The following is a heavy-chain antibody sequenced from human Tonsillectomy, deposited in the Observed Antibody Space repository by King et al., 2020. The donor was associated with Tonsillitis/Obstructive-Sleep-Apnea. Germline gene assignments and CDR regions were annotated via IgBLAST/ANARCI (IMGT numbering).Heavy chain of an antibody. J-gene: IGHJ6*03. D-gene: IGHD4-17*01. V-gene: IGHV4-39*01. CDR3: ARHKGTVTTGYYYNMDV. Sequence: QMQESGPGLVKPSETLSLTCTVSGGSISSSDYYWAWIRQPPGKGPEWIGSFYQSRSTYYNPSLKSRVTISVDTSKNQFSLRLSSVTAAATAVYYCARHKGTVTTGYYYNMDVWGKGATVAVSS. CDR2: FYQSRST. CDR1: GGSISSSDYY.